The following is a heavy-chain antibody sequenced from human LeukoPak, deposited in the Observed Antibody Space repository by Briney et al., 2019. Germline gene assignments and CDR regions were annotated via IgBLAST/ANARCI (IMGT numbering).Heavy chain of an antibody. V-gene: IGHV4-59*01. Sequence: SETLSLTCTVSGGPISSYYWSWIRQPPGKGLEWIGYIYYSGSTNYNPSLKSRVTISVDTSKNQFSLKLSSVTAADTAVYYCARGRPYYDFWSGYYSRYYYYGMDVWGQGTTVTVSS. CDR3: ARGRPYYDFWSGYYSRYYYYGMDV. CDR2: IYYSGST. J-gene: IGHJ6*02. CDR1: GGPISSYY. D-gene: IGHD3-3*01.